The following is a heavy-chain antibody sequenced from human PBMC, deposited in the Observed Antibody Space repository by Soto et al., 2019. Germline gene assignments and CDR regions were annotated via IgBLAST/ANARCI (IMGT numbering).Heavy chain of an antibody. CDR2: ISAYNGNT. V-gene: IGHV1-18*01. CDR3: ARSAFGEFPYYYYGMDV. CDR1: GYTFTSYG. D-gene: IGHD3-10*01. Sequence: QVQLVQSGAEVKKPGASVKVSCKASGYTFTSYGISWVRQAPGQGLEWMGWISAYNGNTNYAQKLQGRVTMTTDTSTSTAYMELRSLRSDDTAVYYCARSAFGEFPYYYYGMDVWGQGTTVTVSS. J-gene: IGHJ6*02.